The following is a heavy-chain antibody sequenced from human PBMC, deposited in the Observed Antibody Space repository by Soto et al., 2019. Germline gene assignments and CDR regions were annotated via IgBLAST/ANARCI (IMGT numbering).Heavy chain of an antibody. CDR3: VREVGASGY. J-gene: IGHJ4*02. D-gene: IGHD1-26*01. V-gene: IGHV3-48*04. Sequence: EVQLVESGGGLVQPGGSLRLSCVASGFTFNSHTMNWVRQAPGKGLEWLSYISDSSSTIYYADSVKGRFTISRDNTKNSLSLQMNSLRADDTAVYYCVREVGASGYWGQGTLVTVSS. CDR1: GFTFNSHT. CDR2: ISDSSSTI.